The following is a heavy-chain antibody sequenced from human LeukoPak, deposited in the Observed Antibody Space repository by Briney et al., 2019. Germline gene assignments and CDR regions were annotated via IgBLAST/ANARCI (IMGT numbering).Heavy chain of an antibody. CDR1: GYSFTSYW. Sequence: SGESLKPPCNGSGYSFTSYWIGRVRQLPAQSLEWMGIIKPGDSDTKYSPSIHGQVTISADKSISTAYLQWSSLMASDTAMYYCARGEYYFDYWGQGTLVTVSS. CDR3: ARGEYYFDY. J-gene: IGHJ4*02. V-gene: IGHV5-51*01. CDR2: IKPGDSDT.